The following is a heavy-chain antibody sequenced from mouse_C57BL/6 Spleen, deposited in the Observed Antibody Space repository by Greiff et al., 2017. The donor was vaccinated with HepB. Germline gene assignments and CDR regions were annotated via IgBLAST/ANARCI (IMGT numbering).Heavy chain of an antibody. CDR2: IDPETGGT. Sequence: QVQLKESGAELVRPGASVTLSCKASGYTFTDYEMHWVKQTPVHGLEWIGAIDPETGGTAYNQKFKGKAILTADKSSSTAYMELRSLTSEDSAVYYCTRLIDYGYDEAYYAMDYWGQGTSVTVSS. J-gene: IGHJ4*01. D-gene: IGHD2-2*01. CDR3: TRLIDYGYDEAYYAMDY. V-gene: IGHV1-15*01. CDR1: GYTFTDYE.